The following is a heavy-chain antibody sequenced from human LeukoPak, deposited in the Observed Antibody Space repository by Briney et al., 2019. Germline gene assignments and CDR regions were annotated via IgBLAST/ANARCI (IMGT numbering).Heavy chain of an antibody. D-gene: IGHD3-16*02. V-gene: IGHV3-30*04. CDR1: GFTFSSYA. CDR2: ISYDGSNK. CDR3: ARERGSYRSPIDGYFDY. J-gene: IGHJ4*02. Sequence: PGGSLRLSCAASGFTFSSYAMHWVRQAPGKGLEWVAVISYDGSNKYYADSVRGRFTISRDNSKNTLYLQMNSLRAEDTAVYYCARERGSYRSPIDGYFDYWGQGTLVTVSS.